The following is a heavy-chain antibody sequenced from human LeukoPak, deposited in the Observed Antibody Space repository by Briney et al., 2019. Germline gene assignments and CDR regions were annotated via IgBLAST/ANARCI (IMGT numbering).Heavy chain of an antibody. Sequence: PSETLSLTCIVSGGSISSSIYYWAWVRQPPGKGLEWIGYIYYSGSTNYNPSLKSRVTISVDTSKNQFSLKLSSVTAADTAVYYCARGTAMASGYFQHWGQGTLVTVSS. D-gene: IGHD5-18*01. V-gene: IGHV4-61*05. CDR2: IYYSGST. CDR3: ARGTAMASGYFQH. J-gene: IGHJ1*01. CDR1: GGSISSSIYY.